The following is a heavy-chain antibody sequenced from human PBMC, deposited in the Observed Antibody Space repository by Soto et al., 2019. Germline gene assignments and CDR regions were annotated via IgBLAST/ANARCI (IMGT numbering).Heavy chain of an antibody. Sequence: SXRLSWTAAVFSFVDYSMSWVRQAPGKGLEWVGFIRSKASGGTAEYAASVKGRFTFSRDDSKRIAYLQMNSLKTEDTAIYYCTRDQPITHWGQGTMVTVSS. CDR1: VFSFVDYS. D-gene: IGHD3-10*01. J-gene: IGHJ3*01. V-gene: IGHV3-49*04. CDR2: IRSKASGGTA. CDR3: TRDQPITH.